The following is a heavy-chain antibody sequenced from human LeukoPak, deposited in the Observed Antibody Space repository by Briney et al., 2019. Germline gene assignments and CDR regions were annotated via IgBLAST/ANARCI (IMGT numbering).Heavy chain of an antibody. D-gene: IGHD3-10*01. V-gene: IGHV4-59*08. J-gene: IGHJ6*02. CDR1: GGSVTGYS. Sequence: SETLSLTCAVSGGSVTGYSRSWERLPPGKGLEWMGYIYYTGTIIYTPSLERRVTLSVDISRNQLSLNLKSVTAADRAVYYCARHGSIGHYQRGMDVWGPGTTVIVSS. CDR2: IYYTGTI. CDR3: ARHGSIGHYQRGMDV.